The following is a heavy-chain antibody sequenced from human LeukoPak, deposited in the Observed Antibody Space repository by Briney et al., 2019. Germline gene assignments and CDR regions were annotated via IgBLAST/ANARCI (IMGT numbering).Heavy chain of an antibody. CDR3: AASFYCSSTSCYAGWFDP. CDR2: IYYSGST. CDR1: GGSISSSSYY. J-gene: IGHJ5*02. V-gene: IGHV4-39*01. Sequence: PSETLSLTCTVSGGSISSSSYYWGWIRQPPGKGLEWIGSIYYSGSTYYNPSLKSRVTISVDTSKNQFSLKLSSVTAADAAVYYCAASFYCSSTSCYAGWFDPWGQGTLVTVSS. D-gene: IGHD2-2*01.